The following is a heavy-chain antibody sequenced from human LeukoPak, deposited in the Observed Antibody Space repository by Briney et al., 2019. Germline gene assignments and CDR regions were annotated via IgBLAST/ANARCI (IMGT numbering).Heavy chain of an antibody. J-gene: IGHJ6*03. CDR2: MNPNSGNT. D-gene: IGHD2-15*01. Sequence: GASVKVSCKASGGTFSSYAINWVRQATGQGLEWMGWMNPNSGNTGYAQKFQGRVTMTRNTSVSTAYMELSSLRSEDTAVYYCARGVVRGNYYYYYMDVWGKGTTVTVSS. CDR3: ARGVVRGNYYYYYMDV. CDR1: GGTFSSYA. V-gene: IGHV1-8*02.